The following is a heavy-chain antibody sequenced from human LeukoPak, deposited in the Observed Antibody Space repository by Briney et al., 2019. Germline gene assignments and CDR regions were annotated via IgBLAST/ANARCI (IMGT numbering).Heavy chain of an antibody. Sequence: GGSLRLSCAASGFTFSSYAMSWVRQAPGKGLEWVSAISGSGGSTYYADSVKGRFTISRDNSKNTLYLQMNSLRAEDTAVYYCAKDLGEQQLAPTPFDYWGQGTLVTVSS. J-gene: IGHJ4*02. D-gene: IGHD6-13*01. CDR2: ISGSGGST. CDR3: AKDLGEQQLAPTPFDY. CDR1: GFTFSSYA. V-gene: IGHV3-23*01.